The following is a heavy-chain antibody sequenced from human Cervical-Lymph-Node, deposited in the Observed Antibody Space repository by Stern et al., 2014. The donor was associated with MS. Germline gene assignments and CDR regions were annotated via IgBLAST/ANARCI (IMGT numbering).Heavy chain of an antibody. CDR2: ISGSGSNT. CDR1: GFTFSSYA. V-gene: IGHV3-23*04. D-gene: IGHD2-15*01. Sequence: EVHLVESGGGLVQPGGSLRLSCAASGFTFSSYAMSWVRQAPGKGREWISGISGSGSNTYYANSVKGRFTISRDNSKNTLYLQMSRLRAEDTAEYYCAKEGRLGYCSGGTCYPIHWGQGTLVTVSS. CDR3: AKEGRLGYCSGGTCYPIH. J-gene: IGHJ4*02.